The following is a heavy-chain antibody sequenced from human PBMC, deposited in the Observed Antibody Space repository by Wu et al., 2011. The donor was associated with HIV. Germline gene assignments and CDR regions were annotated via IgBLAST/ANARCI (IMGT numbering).Heavy chain of an antibody. J-gene: IGHJ3*02. V-gene: IGHV1-18*01. CDR1: GRGFPTSI. CDR3: ASVRCHVDHCYFPLLGTAFDI. D-gene: IGHD2-15*01. Sequence: QVQLVQSGAEVEEAWGLSXGLPVRPSGRGFPTSIVTWVRQAPGQGLEWLGWINGYNGNSRYRQNFQDRVSMSTDSATTTAYMELRSLKSDDTAVYYCASVRCHVDHCYFPLLGTAFDIWGQGTMVTVSS. CDR2: INGYNGNS.